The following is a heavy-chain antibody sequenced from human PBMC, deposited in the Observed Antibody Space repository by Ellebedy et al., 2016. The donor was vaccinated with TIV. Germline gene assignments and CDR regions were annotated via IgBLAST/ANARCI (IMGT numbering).Heavy chain of an antibody. D-gene: IGHD3-10*01. CDR2: ISGYNGNT. Sequence: ASVKVSCKAFGYTFTSYGISWVRQAPGQGLEWMGWISGYNGNTNYAQKLEGRVTMITDTSTSTAYMELRSLRSDDTAGYYCARVFLSGSGPVGNGMDVWGQGTTVTVSS. CDR3: ARVFLSGSGPVGNGMDV. J-gene: IGHJ6*02. V-gene: IGHV1-18*04. CDR1: GYTFTSYG.